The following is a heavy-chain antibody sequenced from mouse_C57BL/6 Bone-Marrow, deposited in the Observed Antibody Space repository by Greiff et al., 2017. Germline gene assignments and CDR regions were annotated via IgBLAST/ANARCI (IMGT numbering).Heavy chain of an antibody. CDR1: GFNIKDDY. Sequence: VTLKVSGAELVRPGASVKLSCTASGFNIKDDYMHWVKQRPEKGLEWIGWIDPENGDTEYASKFQGKATITADTSSNTAYLQLSSLTSEDTAVYYCTTTDYFDYWGQGTTLTVSS. V-gene: IGHV14-4*01. CDR2: IDPENGDT. CDR3: TTTDYFDY. D-gene: IGHD1-1*01. J-gene: IGHJ2*01.